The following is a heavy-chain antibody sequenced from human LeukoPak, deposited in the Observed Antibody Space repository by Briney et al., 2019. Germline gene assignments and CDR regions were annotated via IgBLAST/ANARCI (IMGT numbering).Heavy chain of an antibody. CDR1: GFTFSSYA. CDR3: ASHLEMATTGNFGY. CDR2: INHSGST. Sequence: GSLRLSCAASGFTFSSYAMSWIRQPPGKGLGWIGEINHSGSTSYNPSLKSRVTISVDTSKNQFSLKLSSVTAADTAVYYCASHLEMATTGNFGYWGQGTLVTVSS. D-gene: IGHD5-24*01. V-gene: IGHV4-34*01. J-gene: IGHJ4*02.